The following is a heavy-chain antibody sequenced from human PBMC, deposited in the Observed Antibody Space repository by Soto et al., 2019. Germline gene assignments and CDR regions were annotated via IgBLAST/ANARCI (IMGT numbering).Heavy chain of an antibody. D-gene: IGHD3-22*01. CDR1: GFTFSGSA. CDR2: IRSKANSYAT. Sequence: EVQLVESGGGLVQPGGSLKLSCAASGFTFSGSAMHWVRQASGKGLEWVGRIRSKANSYATAYAASVKGRFTISRDDSKNTAFLQMNSLKTVDTAVYYCTSSALIDYYYYYGMDVWGQGTTVTVSS. J-gene: IGHJ6*02. V-gene: IGHV3-73*02. CDR3: TSSALIDYYYYYGMDV.